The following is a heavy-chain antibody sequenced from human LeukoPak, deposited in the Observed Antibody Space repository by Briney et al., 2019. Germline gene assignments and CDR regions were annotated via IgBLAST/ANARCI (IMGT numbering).Heavy chain of an antibody. Sequence: GGSLRLSCAASGFTFSNTWMNWVRQAPGKGLEWVGHIKTKTDGGTTDNAAPVKGRFTISRDDSKNTLFLQMTSLKTEDTAVYYCATVGTGLGRAFDIWGQGTMVTVSS. CDR3: ATVGTGLGRAFDI. J-gene: IGHJ3*02. CDR1: GFTFSNTW. D-gene: IGHD1-26*01. CDR2: IKTKTDGGTT. V-gene: IGHV3-15*01.